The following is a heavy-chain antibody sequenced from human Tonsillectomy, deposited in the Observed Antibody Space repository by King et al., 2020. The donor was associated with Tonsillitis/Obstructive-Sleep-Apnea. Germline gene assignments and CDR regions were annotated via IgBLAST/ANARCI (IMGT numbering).Heavy chain of an antibody. CDR3: ARRPTYYDILTGTQIDY. J-gene: IGHJ4*02. CDR1: GGSISSSNW. CDR2: IYHSGST. V-gene: IGHV4-4*02. Sequence: QLQESGPGLVKPSGTLSLTCAVSGGSISSSNWWSWVRQPPGKGLEWIGGIYHSGSTNYNPSLKSRVTISVDKSKNQFSLKLSSVTAADTAVYYCARRPTYYDILTGTQIDYWGQGTLVTVSS. D-gene: IGHD3-9*01.